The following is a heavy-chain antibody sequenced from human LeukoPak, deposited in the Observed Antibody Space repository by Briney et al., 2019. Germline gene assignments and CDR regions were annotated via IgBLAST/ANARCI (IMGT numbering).Heavy chain of an antibody. CDR1: GGSISSYY. J-gene: IGHJ4*02. V-gene: IGHV4-59*01. CDR3: ARMYSSGYSDFHY. Sequence: SETLSLTCTVSGGSISSYYWSWIRQPPGKGLEWIGYIYYSGSTNYNPSLKSRVTISVDTSKNQLSLKLSSVTAADTAVYYCARMYSSGYSDFHYWGQGTLVTVSS. D-gene: IGHD3-22*01. CDR2: IYYSGST.